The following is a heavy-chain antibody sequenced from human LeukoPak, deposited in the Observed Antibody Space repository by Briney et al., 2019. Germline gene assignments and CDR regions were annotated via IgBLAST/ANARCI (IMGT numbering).Heavy chain of an antibody. CDR3: AKDKYGGIYAS. CDR1: GLTFIGYG. D-gene: IGHD3-16*01. Sequence: GGSLLLSSSASGLTFIGYGMSWGRRPPGRGRQWVAHIIHFPGDPCYANSVRGRFIISRDNSKGTVYLQMNSLRPEDSALYYYAKDKYGGIYASWGQGTMVTVSA. J-gene: IGHJ5*02. CDR2: IIHFPGDP. V-gene: IGHV3-23*01.